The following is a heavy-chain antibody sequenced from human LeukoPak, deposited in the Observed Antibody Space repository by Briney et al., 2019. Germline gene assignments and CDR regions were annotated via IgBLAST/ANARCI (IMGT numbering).Heavy chain of an antibody. CDR3: ARLHCSSPSCHRNWFDP. D-gene: IGHD2-2*01. CDR2: ISYSGST. J-gene: IGHJ5*02. Sequence: SETLPLTCTVSGASISNFYWSWIREPPGKGLEWIGDISYSGSTNYNPSLKSRVTTSVDTSKNQFSLKLRSVTAADTAVYYCARLHCSSPSCHRNWFDPWGQGTLVTVSS. CDR1: GASISNFY. V-gene: IGHV4-59*01.